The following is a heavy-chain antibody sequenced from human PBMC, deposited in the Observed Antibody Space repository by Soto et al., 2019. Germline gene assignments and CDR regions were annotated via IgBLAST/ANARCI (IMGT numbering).Heavy chain of an antibody. D-gene: IGHD1-26*01. CDR2: ISWNSGSI. Sequence: EVQLVESGGGLVQPGRSLRLSCAASGFTFDDYAMHWVRQAPGKGLEWVSGISWNSGSIGYADSVKGRFTISRDNAKNSLYLQMNSLRAEDTALYYCAKSSDYASGAFDIWGQGTMVTVSS. V-gene: IGHV3-9*01. J-gene: IGHJ3*02. CDR1: GFTFDDYA. CDR3: AKSSDYASGAFDI.